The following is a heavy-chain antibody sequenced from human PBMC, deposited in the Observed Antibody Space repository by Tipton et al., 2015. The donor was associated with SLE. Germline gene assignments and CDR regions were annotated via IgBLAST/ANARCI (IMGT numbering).Heavy chain of an antibody. V-gene: IGHV4-4*07. D-gene: IGHD3-9*01. CDR1: GGSISSYY. CDR3: ARGWIYEILTGYNAFDV. J-gene: IGHJ3*01. Sequence: TLSLTCTVSGGSISSYYWSWIRQPAGGGLEWIGRIYTNENTNYNPSLTSRVTMSVDTSKNHFSLKLISVTAADTAVYYCARGWIYEILTGYNAFDVWGQGAMVTVSS. CDR2: IYTNENT.